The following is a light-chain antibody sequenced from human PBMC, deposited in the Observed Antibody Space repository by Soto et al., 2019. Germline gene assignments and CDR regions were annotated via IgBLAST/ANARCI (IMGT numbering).Light chain of an antibody. CDR1: QSVSSY. J-gene: IGKJ4*01. CDR3: QKCKVAPFT. V-gene: IGKV3-11*01. Sequence: EIVLTQSPATLSLSPGERATLSCRASQSVSSYLAWYQQKPGQAPRLLIYDASNRATGIPARFSGSGSGTDFTLTISSLEPEDAATYYCQKCKVAPFTFGGGTKVEIK. CDR2: DAS.